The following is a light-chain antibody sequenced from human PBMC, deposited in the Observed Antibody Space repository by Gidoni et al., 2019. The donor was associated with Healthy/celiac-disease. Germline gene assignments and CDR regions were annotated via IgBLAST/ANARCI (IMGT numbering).Light chain of an antibody. V-gene: IGKV3-20*01. J-gene: IGKJ1*01. CDR2: GAS. Sequence: EIVLTQSPGTLSLSPGERATLSCRASQSVSSSYLAWYQQKPGQAPRLLIYGASSRATGIPARFSGSGSGTDFTLTIVRLEPEDFAVYYCQHYGSSPRTFGHGPKLEIQ. CDR3: QHYGSSPRT. CDR1: QSVSSSY.